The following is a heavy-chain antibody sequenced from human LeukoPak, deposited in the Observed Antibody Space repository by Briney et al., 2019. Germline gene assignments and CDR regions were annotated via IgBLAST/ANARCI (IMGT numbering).Heavy chain of an antibody. CDR2: ISAYNGNT. J-gene: IGHJ4*02. Sequence: EASVKVSCKASGHTFTSYGISWVRQAPGQGLEWMGWISAYNGNTNYAQKLQGRVTMTTDTSTSTAYMELRSLRSDDTAVYYCARDVVVVPAAIAGATTNFDYWGQGTLVTVSS. V-gene: IGHV1-18*01. D-gene: IGHD2-2*01. CDR3: ARDVVVVPAAIAGATTNFDY. CDR1: GHTFTSYG.